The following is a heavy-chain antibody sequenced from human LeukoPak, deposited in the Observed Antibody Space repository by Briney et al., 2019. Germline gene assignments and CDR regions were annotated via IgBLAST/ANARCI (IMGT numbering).Heavy chain of an antibody. D-gene: IGHD2-21*02. Sequence: SETLSLTCTVSGGSISSSSYYWGWIRQPPGKGLEWIGRIYTSGSTNYNPSLKSRVTISVDTSKNQFSLKLSSVTAADTAVYYCARENRVVVTAYIDYWGQGTLVTVSS. CDR1: GGSISSSSYY. CDR2: IYTSGST. CDR3: ARENRVVVTAYIDY. V-gene: IGHV4-61*02. J-gene: IGHJ4*02.